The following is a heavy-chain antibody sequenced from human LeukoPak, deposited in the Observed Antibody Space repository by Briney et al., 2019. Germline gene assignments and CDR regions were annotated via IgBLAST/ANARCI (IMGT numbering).Heavy chain of an antibody. D-gene: IGHD4-17*01. Sequence: PSETPSLTCTVSGGSISSYYWSWTRQPPGKGLEWIGYIYYSGSTNYNPSLKSRVTISVDTSKNQFSLKLSSVTAADTAVYYCARVEGWTTPTGFHYYGMDVWGQGTTVTVSS. V-gene: IGHV4-59*01. CDR2: IYYSGST. CDR1: GGSISSYY. CDR3: ARVEGWTTPTGFHYYGMDV. J-gene: IGHJ6*02.